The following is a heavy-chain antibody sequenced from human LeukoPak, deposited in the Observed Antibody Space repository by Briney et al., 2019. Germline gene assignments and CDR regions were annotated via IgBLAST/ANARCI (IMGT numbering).Heavy chain of an antibody. CDR2: IYTSGSA. Sequence: SETLSLTCTVSGDSISSYYWAWIRQPAGKGLEWIGRIYTSGSANYNPSLKSRVTMSLDTSKNQFSLKLTSVTAADTAVYYCAGDYGDYVSYYYHMDVWGKGTTVTVSS. D-gene: IGHD4-17*01. CDR3: AGDYGDYVSYYYHMDV. J-gene: IGHJ6*03. CDR1: GDSISSYY. V-gene: IGHV4-4*07.